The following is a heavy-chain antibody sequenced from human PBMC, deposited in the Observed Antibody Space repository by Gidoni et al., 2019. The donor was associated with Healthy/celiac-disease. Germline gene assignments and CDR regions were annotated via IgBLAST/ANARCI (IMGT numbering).Heavy chain of an antibody. CDR2: INHSGRT. CDR3: ARTRQLANWFDP. J-gene: IGHJ5*02. V-gene: IGHV4-34*01. D-gene: IGHD6-13*01. Sequence: QVQLQQWGAGLLKPSETLSLTCAVYGGSFSGYYWSWIRQPPGKGLEWIGEINHSGRTNYNPSLKSRVTISVDTSKNQFSLKLSSVTAADTAVYYCARTRQLANWFDPWGQGTLVTVSS. CDR1: GGSFSGYY.